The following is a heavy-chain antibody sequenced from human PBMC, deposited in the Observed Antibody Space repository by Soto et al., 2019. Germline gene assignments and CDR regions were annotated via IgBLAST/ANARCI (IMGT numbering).Heavy chain of an antibody. Sequence: PGGSLRLSCAASGFTFSSYAMSWVRQAPGKGLEWISAISGSAGSTYYADSVKGRFTISRDNSRNTLYLQMNSLRAEDSAIFYCAREPRSDYYDSDTYLSRIDYWGQGTLVTVSS. CDR2: ISGSAGST. CDR1: GFTFSSYA. D-gene: IGHD3-22*01. J-gene: IGHJ4*02. CDR3: AREPRSDYYDSDTYLSRIDY. V-gene: IGHV3-23*01.